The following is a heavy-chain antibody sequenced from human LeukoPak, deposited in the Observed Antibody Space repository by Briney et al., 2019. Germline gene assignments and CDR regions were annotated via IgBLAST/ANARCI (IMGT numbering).Heavy chain of an antibody. J-gene: IGHJ4*02. CDR3: AGDRGYYDILTGYKAIDY. V-gene: IGHV3-30*04. Sequence: GGSLRLSCAASGFTFSSYAMYWVRQAPGKGLERVAVISYDGGNKYYADSVKGRFTISRDNSKNTLYLQMNSLRAEDTAVYYRAGDRGYYDILTGYKAIDYWGQGTLVTVSS. CDR2: ISYDGGNK. CDR1: GFTFSSYA. D-gene: IGHD3-9*01.